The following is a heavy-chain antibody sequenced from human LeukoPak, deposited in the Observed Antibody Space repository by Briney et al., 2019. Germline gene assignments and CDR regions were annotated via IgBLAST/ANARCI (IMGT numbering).Heavy chain of an antibody. CDR1: GFTFSNYA. CDR3: AKGSGAFDI. J-gene: IGHJ3*02. CDR2: ISGSGGST. V-gene: IGHV3-23*01. D-gene: IGHD3-3*01. Sequence: PGGSLRLSCAASGFTFSNYAMGWLRQAPGKGLEWVSTISGSGGSTYYADSVKGRFTISRDNSKNTLYLQMNSLRAEDTAVYYCAKGSGAFDIWGQGTMVTVSS.